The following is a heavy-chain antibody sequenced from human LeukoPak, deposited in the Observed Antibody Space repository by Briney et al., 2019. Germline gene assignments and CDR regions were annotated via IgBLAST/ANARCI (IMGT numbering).Heavy chain of an antibody. CDR1: GGSIRSSTDY. V-gene: IGHV4-39*07. J-gene: IGHJ3*02. CDR2: IYYSGST. Sequence: SETLSLTCTVSGGSIRSSTDYWGWIRQPPGKELEWIGSIYYSGSTYYNPSLKSRVTISVDTSKNQFSVKLSSVTAADTAVYYCTRDLRASSWTAFDIWGQGTMVTVSS. CDR3: TRDLRASSWTAFDI. D-gene: IGHD6-13*01.